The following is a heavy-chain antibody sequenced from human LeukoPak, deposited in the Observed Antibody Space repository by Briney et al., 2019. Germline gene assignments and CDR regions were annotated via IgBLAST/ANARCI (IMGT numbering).Heavy chain of an antibody. CDR1: GFTFSDYP. CDR3: VQVGSNYYLN. CDR2: ISKNGDDT. D-gene: IGHD4-11*01. Sequence: GGSLRLSCSASGFTFSDYPMHWVRQTPGKGLVYVSAISKNGDDTYYADSVKGRFTISRDNSKNTLYLQMSSLRTEDAAVFYCVQVGSNYYLNWGQGTLVIVSS. J-gene: IGHJ4*02. V-gene: IGHV3-64D*06.